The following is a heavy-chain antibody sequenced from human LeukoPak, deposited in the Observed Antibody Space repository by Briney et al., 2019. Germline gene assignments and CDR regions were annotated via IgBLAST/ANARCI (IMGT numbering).Heavy chain of an antibody. CDR2: IYYSGST. CDR1: GGSISSSSYY. Sequence: SETLSLTCTVSGGSISSSSYYWGWIRQPPGKGLEWIGSIYYSGSTYYNPSLKSRVTISVDTSKNQFSLKLSSVTAADTAVYYCARRGYCSGGSCLHSAGPFDYWGQGTLVTVSS. D-gene: IGHD2-15*01. CDR3: ARRGYCSGGSCLHSAGPFDY. J-gene: IGHJ4*02. V-gene: IGHV4-39*01.